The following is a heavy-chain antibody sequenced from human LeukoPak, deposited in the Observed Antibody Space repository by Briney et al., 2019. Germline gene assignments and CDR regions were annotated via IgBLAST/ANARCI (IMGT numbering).Heavy chain of an antibody. D-gene: IGHD3-22*01. CDR3: ARDGPPYDSSGCYSYYFDY. J-gene: IGHJ4*02. CDR1: GFTFSNYA. Sequence: SGRSLRLSCAASGFTFSNYAMHWVRQAPGKGLEGVAVISYDGSNKYYADSVQGRITISRDNSKNTLYLQMNSLRAEDTAVYYCARDGPPYDSSGCYSYYFDYWGQGTLVTVSS. V-gene: IGHV3-30-3*01. CDR2: ISYDGSNK.